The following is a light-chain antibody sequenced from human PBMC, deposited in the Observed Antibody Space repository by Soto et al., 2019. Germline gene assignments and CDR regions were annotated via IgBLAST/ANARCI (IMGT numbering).Light chain of an antibody. CDR3: QQYNNWPLT. Sequence: IVMTQSPSTLSVSPVGIATLSFVASQSISDTLAWYQQKPGQAPRLLIYDASNRATGIPARFSGSGSGTDFTLTISSLQSEDLAVYYCQQYNNWPLTFGGGTKVDIK. J-gene: IGKJ4*01. CDR2: DAS. CDR1: QSISDT. V-gene: IGKV3D-15*01.